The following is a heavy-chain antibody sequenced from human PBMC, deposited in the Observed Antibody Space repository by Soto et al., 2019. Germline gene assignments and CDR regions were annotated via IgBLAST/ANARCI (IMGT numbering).Heavy chain of an antibody. CDR1: GYTFTSYY. D-gene: IGHD3-3*01. V-gene: IGHV1-46*01. CDR2: INPSGGST. J-gene: IGHJ5*02. CDR3: ARDLGVVIMYPQNWFDP. Sequence: ASVKVSCKASGYTFTSYYMHWVRHAPGQGLEWMGIINPSGGSTSYAQKFQGRVTMTRDTSTSTVYMELSSLRSEDTAVYYCARDLGVVIMYPQNWFDPWGQGTLVTVSS.